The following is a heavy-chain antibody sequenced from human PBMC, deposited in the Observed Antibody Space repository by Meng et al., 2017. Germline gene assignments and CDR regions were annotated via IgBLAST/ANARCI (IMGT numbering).Heavy chain of an antibody. CDR1: RGPFSTFA. V-gene: IGHV1-69*06. CDR3: HSGWYQAGDDY. D-gene: IGHD6-19*01. CDR2: IIPIFGTA. Sequence: HVQLVPSGARVRRPGSPGELSCKAPRGPFSTFAISWGRQAPGQGLEWIGGIIPIFGTANYAQKFQGRVTITADKSTSTAYMELSSLRSEDTAVYYCHSGWYQAGDDYWGQGTLVTVSS. J-gene: IGHJ4*02.